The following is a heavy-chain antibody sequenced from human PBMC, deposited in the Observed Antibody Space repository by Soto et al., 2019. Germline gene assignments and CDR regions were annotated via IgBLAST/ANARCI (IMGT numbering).Heavy chain of an antibody. J-gene: IGHJ4*02. CDR3: ATRIVVVTASGFDY. V-gene: IGHV1-69*13. CDR2: IIPIFGTA. D-gene: IGHD2-21*02. CDR1: GGTFSSYA. Sequence: ASVKVSCKASGGTFSSYAISWVRQAPGQGLEWMGGIIPIFGTANYAQKFQGRVTITADESTSTAYMELSSLRSEDTAVYYCATRIVVVTASGFDYWGQGTLVTVSS.